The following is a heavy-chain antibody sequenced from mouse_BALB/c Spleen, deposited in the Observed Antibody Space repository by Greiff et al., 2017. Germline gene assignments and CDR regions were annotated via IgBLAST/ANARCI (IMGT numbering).Heavy chain of an antibody. J-gene: IGHJ4*01. CDR1: GFSLTSYG. CDR2: IWSDGST. Sequence: VQLQESGPDLVAPSQSLSITCTVSGFSLTSYGVHWVRQPPGKGLEWLVVIWSDGSTTYNSALKSRLSISKDNSKSQVFLKMNSLQTDDTAMYYCARSLYGYYAMDYWGQGTSVTVSS. D-gene: IGHD1-1*02. V-gene: IGHV2-6-2*01. CDR3: ARSLYGYYAMDY.